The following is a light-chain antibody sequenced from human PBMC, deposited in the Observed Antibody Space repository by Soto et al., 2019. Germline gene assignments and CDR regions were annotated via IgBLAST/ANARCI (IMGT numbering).Light chain of an antibody. CDR1: QGISSY. V-gene: IGKV1-9*01. CDR3: QQLNSYPPFT. CDR2: AAA. J-gene: IGKJ3*01. Sequence: DVQLTQSPSFLSASVGDRVTITCPTSQGISSYLAQYQQKPGKAPKLLIYAAATLQSGVPSRFSGSRSETEFTLTISSLKPKDFATYYCQQLNSYPPFTFGPGTKVDIK.